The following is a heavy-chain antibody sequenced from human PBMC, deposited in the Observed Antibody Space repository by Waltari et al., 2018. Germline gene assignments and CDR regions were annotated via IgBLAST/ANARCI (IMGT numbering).Heavy chain of an antibody. J-gene: IGHJ3*02. Sequence: EVQLVESGGGLVQPGRSLRLSCAASGFTFDDYAMHWVRQAPGKGLEWVSGISWNSGSIGYADSGKGRFTISRDNAKNSLYLQMNSLRAEDMALYYCAKVGDYGDYPGAFDIWGQGTMVTVSS. CDR3: AKVGDYGDYPGAFDI. CDR2: ISWNSGSI. D-gene: IGHD4-17*01. CDR1: GFTFDDYA. V-gene: IGHV3-9*03.